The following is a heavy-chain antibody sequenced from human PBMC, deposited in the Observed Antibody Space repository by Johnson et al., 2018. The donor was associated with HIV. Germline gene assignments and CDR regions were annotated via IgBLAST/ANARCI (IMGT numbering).Heavy chain of an antibody. V-gene: IGHV3-53*01. CDR2: IYSGGST. J-gene: IGHJ3*02. CDR3: ARESNGDYVAFDI. D-gene: IGHD4-17*01. Sequence: VQLVESGGGLIQPGGSLRLSCAASGFTVSSNYMSWVRQAPGKGLEWVSLIYSGGSTYYADSVKGRFTISRDDSRNTLHLQMNSLRAEDTAVYYCARESNGDYVAFDIWGQVTMVTVSS. CDR1: GFTVSSNY.